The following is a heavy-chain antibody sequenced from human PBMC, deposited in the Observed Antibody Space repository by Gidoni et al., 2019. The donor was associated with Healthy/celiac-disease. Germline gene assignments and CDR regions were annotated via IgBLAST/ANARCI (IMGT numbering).Heavy chain of an antibody. CDR1: GGSFSGYY. D-gene: IGHD3-10*01. Sequence: VQLQQWGAGLLKPSETLSLTCAVDGGSFSGYYWSWIRQPPGQGLEWLGEINHSGSTNYNPSLRCRVTISVDTSKNQFSLKLGSVTAADTAVYYCASGAGGVDPWGQGTLVTVSS. CDR2: INHSGST. V-gene: IGHV4-34*01. CDR3: ASGAGGVDP. J-gene: IGHJ5*02.